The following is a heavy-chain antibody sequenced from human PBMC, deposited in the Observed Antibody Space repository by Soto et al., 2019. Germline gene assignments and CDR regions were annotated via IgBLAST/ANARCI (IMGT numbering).Heavy chain of an antibody. Sequence: EVQLVESGGGLVQPGGSLRLSCEASGFTFSSYWMSWVRQAPGKGLEWVANIKHDGSDKYYVGSVKGRFTVSRDNAKNXLXQQMNSLRDEDTAVYSCAREVPAAPSRGPYYYGMDVWGHGTTVTVSS. J-gene: IGHJ6*02. CDR1: GFTFSSYW. D-gene: IGHD2-2*01. V-gene: IGHV3-7*01. CDR3: AREVPAAPSRGPYYYGMDV. CDR2: IKHDGSDK.